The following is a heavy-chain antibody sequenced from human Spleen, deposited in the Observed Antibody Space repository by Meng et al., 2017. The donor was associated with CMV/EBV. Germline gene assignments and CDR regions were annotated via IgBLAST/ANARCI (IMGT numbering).Heavy chain of an antibody. CDR3: ARGGPYCSGGSCYD. D-gene: IGHD2-15*01. J-gene: IGHJ4*02. Sequence: QVQLQESGPGLVTPSQTLSLTCTVSGGSISSGSYYWSWIRQPAGKGLEWIGRIYTSGSTNYNPSLKSRVTISVDTSKNQFSLKLSSVTAADTAVYYCARGGPYCSGGSCYDWGQGTLVTVSS. CDR2: IYTSGST. CDR1: GGSISSGSYY. V-gene: IGHV4-61*02.